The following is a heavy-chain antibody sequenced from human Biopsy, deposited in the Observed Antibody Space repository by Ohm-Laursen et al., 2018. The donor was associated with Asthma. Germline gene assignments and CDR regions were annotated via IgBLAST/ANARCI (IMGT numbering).Heavy chain of an antibody. J-gene: IGHJ3*02. V-gene: IGHV1-3*01. CDR1: GYTFISYA. CDR2: INAGNGNT. CDR3: ARTYYDFLTGQVNDAFAM. Sequence: GASVKVSCKVSGYTFISYAIHWVRQAPGQRVEWMGWINAGNGNTKYSQKFQGRVTISRDTSASTAYMDLSSLRSEDTAVYYCARTYYDFLTGQVNDAFAMWGQGTMVTVSS. D-gene: IGHD3-9*01.